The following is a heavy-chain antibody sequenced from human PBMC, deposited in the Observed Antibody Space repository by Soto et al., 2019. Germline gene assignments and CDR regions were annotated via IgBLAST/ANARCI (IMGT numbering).Heavy chain of an antibody. J-gene: IGHJ4*02. CDR3: AKTYYYDSSGYFRYYFDY. Sequence: GGSLRLSCAASGFTFSSCAMGWVRQAPGKGLEWVSDISGSGDSTYYADSVKGRFTISRDNSKNTLFLQMNSLRAEATAVYYCAKTYYYDSSGYFRYYFDYWGQGTLVTVSS. CDR2: ISGSGDST. V-gene: IGHV3-23*01. CDR1: GFTFSSCA. D-gene: IGHD3-22*01.